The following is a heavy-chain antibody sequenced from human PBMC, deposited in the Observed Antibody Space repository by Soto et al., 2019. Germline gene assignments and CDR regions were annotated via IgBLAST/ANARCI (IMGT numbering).Heavy chain of an antibody. CDR3: ARMDCSGGSCGGYYYYGMDV. J-gene: IGHJ6*02. CDR1: GGSISSYY. V-gene: IGHV4-59*01. CDR2: IYYSGST. Sequence: PSETLSLTCTVSGGSISSYYWSWIRQPPGKGLEWIGYIYYSGSTNYNPSLKSRVTISVDTSKNQFSLKLSSVTAADTAVYYCARMDCSGGSCGGYYYYGMDVWGQGTTVTVSS. D-gene: IGHD2-15*01.